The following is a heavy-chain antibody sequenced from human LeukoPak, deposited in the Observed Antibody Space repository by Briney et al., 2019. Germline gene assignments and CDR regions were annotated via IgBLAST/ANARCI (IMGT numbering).Heavy chain of an antibody. J-gene: IGHJ5*02. CDR1: GGSFSGYY. CDR3: ARGRSSVAGTGSYNWFDP. Sequence: SETLSLTCAVYGGSFSGYYWSWIRQPPGKGLEWIGEINHSGSTNYNPSLKSRVTISVDTSKNQFSLKLSSVTAADTAVYYCARGRSSVAGTGSYNWFDPGGQGTLVTVSS. V-gene: IGHV4-34*01. D-gene: IGHD6-19*01. CDR2: INHSGST.